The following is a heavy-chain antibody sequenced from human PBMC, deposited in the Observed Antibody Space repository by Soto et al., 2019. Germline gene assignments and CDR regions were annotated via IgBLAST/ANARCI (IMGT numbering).Heavy chain of an antibody. CDR1: GGSFTSNNW. CDR2: IYRTGST. CDR3: AGRDPGTSVDY. Sequence: SETLSLTCAVSGGSFTSNNWWTWVRQPPGQGLEWIGEIYRTGSTNYNPSLKSRVTTSLDKSENQFSLKVTSLTAADTAVYYCAGRDPGTSVDYRGQGTLVTVSS. D-gene: IGHD1-7*01. J-gene: IGHJ4*02. V-gene: IGHV4-4*02.